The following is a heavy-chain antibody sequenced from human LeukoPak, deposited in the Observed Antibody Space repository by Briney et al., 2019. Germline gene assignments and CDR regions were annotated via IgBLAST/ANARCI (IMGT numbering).Heavy chain of an antibody. CDR1: GGSISSYY. CDR3: ARLAGLTYYDFWSGLSWFDP. J-gene: IGHJ5*02. CDR2: IYYSGST. Sequence: SETLSFTCTVSGGSISSYYWSWIRQPPGKGLEWIGYIYYSGSTNYNPSLKSRVTISVDTSKNQFSLKLSSVTAADTAVYYCARLAGLTYYDFWSGLSWFDPWGQGTLVTVSS. V-gene: IGHV4-59*08. D-gene: IGHD3-3*01.